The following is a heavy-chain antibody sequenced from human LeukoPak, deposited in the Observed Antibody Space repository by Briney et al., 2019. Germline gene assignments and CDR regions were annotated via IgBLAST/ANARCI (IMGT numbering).Heavy chain of an antibody. CDR3: AREEFTAMVTGAFDT. Sequence: ASVKVSCKASGYTFTSYDINWVRQAPGQGLEWMGWIGAYNGNTNYAQKLQGRVTMTTDTSTSTAYMELRSLRSDDTAVYYCAREEFTAMVTGAFDTWGQGTMVTVSS. V-gene: IGHV1-18*01. CDR1: GYTFTSYD. D-gene: IGHD5-18*01. J-gene: IGHJ3*02. CDR2: IGAYNGNT.